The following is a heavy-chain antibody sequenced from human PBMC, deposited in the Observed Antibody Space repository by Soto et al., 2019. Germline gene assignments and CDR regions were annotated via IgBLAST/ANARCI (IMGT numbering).Heavy chain of an antibody. CDR3: AKGITMVRGSHNYYYYGRDV. D-gene: IGHD3-10*01. CDR2: ISGSGGST. J-gene: IGHJ6*04. V-gene: IGHV3-23*01. CDR1: GGTSINYA. Sequence: GGLKRLSCAAAGGTSINYAISCVSQAPGKGLDWVSAISGSGGSTYYADSVKGRFTISRDNSKNTLYLQMNSLRAEDTAVYYCAKGITMVRGSHNYYYYGRDVWGKGTPVTAPQ.